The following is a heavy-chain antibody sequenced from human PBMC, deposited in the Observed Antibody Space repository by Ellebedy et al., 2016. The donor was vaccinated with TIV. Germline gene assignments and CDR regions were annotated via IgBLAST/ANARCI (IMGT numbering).Heavy chain of an antibody. CDR2: IYSGGTK. Sequence: GGSLRLSCAASGFTVSSRYMSWVRQAPGKGLEWVSVIYSGGTKYYADSVKGRFTISRDNSKNTLYPQMNSLRAEDTAVYYCASTDGSGSYRIDYWGQGTLVTVSS. CDR3: ASTDGSGSYRIDY. D-gene: IGHD3-10*01. J-gene: IGHJ4*02. CDR1: GFTVSSRY. V-gene: IGHV3-53*01.